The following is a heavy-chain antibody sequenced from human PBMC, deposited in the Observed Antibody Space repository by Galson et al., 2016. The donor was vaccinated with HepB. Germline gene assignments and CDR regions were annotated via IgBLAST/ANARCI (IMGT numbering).Heavy chain of an antibody. Sequence: PALVKPTQTLTLTCTFSGFSLNTSGMCVSWIRQPPGKALEWLARIDWDDGEYYSTSLRTRLTISKDTSKNQVVLTMTNMDPVDTATYYCARIPDLYTRSPGYDYWGQGTLVTVSS. D-gene: IGHD6-6*01. CDR1: GFSLNTSGMC. V-gene: IGHV2-70*11. J-gene: IGHJ4*02. CDR3: ARIPDLYTRSPGYDY. CDR2: IDWDDGE.